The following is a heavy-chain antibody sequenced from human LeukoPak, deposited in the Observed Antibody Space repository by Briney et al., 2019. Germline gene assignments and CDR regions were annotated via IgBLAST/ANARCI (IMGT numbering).Heavy chain of an antibody. J-gene: IGHJ4*02. Sequence: GGSLRLSCAASGFTFSSYGMTWVRQAPGKGLEWVSSISSSSSYIYYADSVKGRFTISRDNAKNSLYLQMNSLRAEDTAVYYCARDQVNDYGDDTEFDYWGQGTLVTVS. V-gene: IGHV3-21*01. CDR3: ARDQVNDYGDDTEFDY. CDR1: GFTFSSYG. CDR2: ISSSSSYI. D-gene: IGHD4-17*01.